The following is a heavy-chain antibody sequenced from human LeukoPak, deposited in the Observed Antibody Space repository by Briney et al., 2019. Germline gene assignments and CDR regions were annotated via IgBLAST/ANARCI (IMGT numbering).Heavy chain of an antibody. Sequence: GGSLRLSCAASGFTFSSYSMNWVRQAPGKGLEWVSYISSSGSTMYYADSVKGRFTISRDNARNSLYLQMNSLRAEDTAVYYCARDGRYCSSASCSPYYYYYYMDVWGKGTTVTVSS. CDR3: ARDGRYCSSASCSPYYYYYYMDV. CDR2: ISSSGSTM. D-gene: IGHD2-2*01. J-gene: IGHJ6*03. V-gene: IGHV3-48*04. CDR1: GFTFSSYS.